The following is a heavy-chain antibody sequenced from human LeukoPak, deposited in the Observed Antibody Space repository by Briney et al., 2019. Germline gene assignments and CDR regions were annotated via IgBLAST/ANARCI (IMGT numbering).Heavy chain of an antibody. CDR3: AREHEIYLFGVGYDY. V-gene: IGHV1-2*02. CDR1: GYTFIGDN. J-gene: IGHJ4*02. CDR2: INPHTGVT. Sequence: ASVKVSCEASGYTFIGDNIHWVRQAPGQRLEWMGWINPHTGVTDYAQKFQGRVTMTRDTSISTAYMELNRLRSDDTALYYCAREHEIYLFGVGYDYWGQGTQVTVSS. D-gene: IGHD3-3*01.